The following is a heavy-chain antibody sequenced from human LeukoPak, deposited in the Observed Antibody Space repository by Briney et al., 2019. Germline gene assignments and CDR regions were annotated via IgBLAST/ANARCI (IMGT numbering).Heavy chain of an antibody. J-gene: IGHJ6*03. CDR1: GFTFSSYE. V-gene: IGHV3-48*03. CDR3: ARDGDFWSGYYFRYYYYYMDV. D-gene: IGHD3-3*01. Sequence: GGSLRLSCAASGFTFSSYEMNWVRQAPGKGLEGVSYISSSGSTIYYADSVKGRFTISRDNAKNSLYLQMNSLRAEDTAVYYCARDGDFWSGYYFRYYYYYMDVWGKGTTVTVSS. CDR2: ISSSGSTI.